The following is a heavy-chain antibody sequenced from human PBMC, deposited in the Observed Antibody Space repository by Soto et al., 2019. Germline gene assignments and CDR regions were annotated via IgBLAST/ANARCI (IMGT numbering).Heavy chain of an antibody. CDR2: INHSGST. CDR3: ASRKMRDTIWNFDY. D-gene: IGHD3-3*01. V-gene: IGHV4-34*01. Sequence: QVQLQQWGAGLLKPSETLSLTCAVYGGSFSGYYWSWIRQPPGKGLEWIGEINHSGSTNYNPSLKRRVTISVATSKNQFSLKLSSVTAADTAVYYCASRKMRDTIWNFDYWGQGTLVTVSS. J-gene: IGHJ4*02. CDR1: GGSFSGYY.